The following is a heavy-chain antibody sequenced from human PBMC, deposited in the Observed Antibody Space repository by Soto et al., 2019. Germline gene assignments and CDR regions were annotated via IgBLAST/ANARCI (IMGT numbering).Heavy chain of an antibody. V-gene: IGHV6-1*01. Sequence: PSQTLSLTCAISGDSVSSNSAAWNWIRQSPSRGLEWLGRTYYRSKWYNDYAVSVKSRITINPDTSKNQFSLQLNSVTPEDTAVYYCARLPLPLGYSYGHAYYYFGMDVWGQGTTVTVSS. CDR2: TYYRSKWYN. J-gene: IGHJ6*02. CDR3: ARLPLPLGYSYGHAYYYFGMDV. CDR1: GDSVSSNSAA. D-gene: IGHD5-18*01.